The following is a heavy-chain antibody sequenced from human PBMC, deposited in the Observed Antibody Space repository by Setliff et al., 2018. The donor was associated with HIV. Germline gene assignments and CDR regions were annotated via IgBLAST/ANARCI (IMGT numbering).Heavy chain of an antibody. CDR2: ISTNNDNT. Sequence: ASVKVSCKASGYTFTRYGISWVRQAPGQGLEWMGWISTNNDNTNYAQKLQGRVTMTTDTSTSTAYMELRSLRSDDTAVYYCARDPVSDNSATPYYFDYWGQGTLVTVSS. CDR3: ARDPVSDNSATPYYFDY. J-gene: IGHJ4*02. D-gene: IGHD2-21*01. CDR1: GYTFTRYG. V-gene: IGHV1-18*01.